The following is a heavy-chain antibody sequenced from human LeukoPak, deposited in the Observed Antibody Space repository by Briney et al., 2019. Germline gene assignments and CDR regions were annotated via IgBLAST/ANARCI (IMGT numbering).Heavy chain of an antibody. J-gene: IGHJ4*02. D-gene: IGHD1-14*01. Sequence: GGSLRLSCAASGFTFSSYAMHWVRQAPGKGLEWLAVISYDASNKYYADSVKGRFTISRDNSKNTLYLQMNSLRAEDTAVYYCARELRDSITCPFLHYWGQGPRVTVSS. CDR1: GFTFSSYA. CDR2: ISYDASNK. V-gene: IGHV3-30-3*01. CDR3: ARELRDSITCPFLHY.